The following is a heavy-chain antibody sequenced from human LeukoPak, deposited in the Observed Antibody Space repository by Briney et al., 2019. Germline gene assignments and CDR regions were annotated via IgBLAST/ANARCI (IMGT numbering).Heavy chain of an antibody. D-gene: IGHD3-3*01. V-gene: IGHV1-24*01. CDR2: FDPEDGET. J-gene: IGHJ4*02. CDR1: GYTLTELS. Sequence: VKVSCKVSGYTLTELSMHWVRQAPGKGLEWMGGFDPEDGETIYAQKFQGRVTMTEDTSTDTAYMELSSLRSEDTAVYYCATVSVGYDFWSGYGTFDYWGQGTLVTVSS. CDR3: ATVSVGYDFWSGYGTFDY.